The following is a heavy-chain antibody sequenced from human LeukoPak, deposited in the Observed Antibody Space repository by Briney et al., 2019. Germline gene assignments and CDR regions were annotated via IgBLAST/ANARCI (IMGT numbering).Heavy chain of an antibody. CDR1: GFTFNVFH. J-gene: IGHJ4*01. Sequence: PGGSLRLSCAASGFTFNVFHMNWVRQAPGKGLEWISSITSSGTYITYAASIQGRFIISNNYDNTSLYLQMNSLRDDTTAHYYAARASGGWDLDYWGHGTLVTVSS. D-gene: IGHD1-26*01. CDR3: ARASGGWDLDY. CDR2: ITSSGTYI. V-gene: IGHV3-21*06.